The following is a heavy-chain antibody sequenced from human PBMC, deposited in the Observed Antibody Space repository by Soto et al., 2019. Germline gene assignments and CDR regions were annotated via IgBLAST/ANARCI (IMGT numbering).Heavy chain of an antibody. J-gene: IGHJ6*02. CDR2: IYDSGST. V-gene: IGHV4-59*12. D-gene: IGHD3-10*01. Sequence: SETLSLTCTISGGSISSYYWSWIRQPPGKGLEWIGYIYDSGSTNYNPSLKSRVTISLDTSKNQFSLKLTSVTAADTAVYYCARTYGSGAPDVWGQGTTVTVSS. CDR3: ARTYGSGAPDV. CDR1: GGSISSYY.